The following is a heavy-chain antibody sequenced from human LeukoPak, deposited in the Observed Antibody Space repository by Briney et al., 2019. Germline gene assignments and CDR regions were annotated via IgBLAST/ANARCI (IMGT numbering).Heavy chain of an antibody. D-gene: IGHD6-19*01. V-gene: IGHV4-34*01. Sequence: TSETLSLTCAVYGGSFSGYYWSWIRQPPGKGLGWIGEINHSGSTNYNPSLKSRVTISVDTSKNQFSLKLSSVTAADTAVYYCARGRWIAVAGAYYFDYWGQGTLVTVSS. CDR2: INHSGST. CDR3: ARGRWIAVAGAYYFDY. J-gene: IGHJ4*02. CDR1: GGSFSGYY.